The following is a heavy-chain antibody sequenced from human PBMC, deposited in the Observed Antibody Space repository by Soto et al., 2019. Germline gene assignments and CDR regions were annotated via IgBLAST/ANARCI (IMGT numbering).Heavy chain of an antibody. CDR3: ARRGKFPYHQFDF. D-gene: IGHD2-2*01. J-gene: IGHJ4*02. CDR1: GYTFSSHW. CDR2: IYPGDSDT. Sequence: GESLKISWNGSGYTFSSHWIGWVRQVPGKGLEWMGIIYPGDSDTRYSPSFQGQVTISADKSTSTAYLQWSSLKASDSAIYFCARRGKFPYHQFDFWGQGTLVTVSS. V-gene: IGHV5-51*01.